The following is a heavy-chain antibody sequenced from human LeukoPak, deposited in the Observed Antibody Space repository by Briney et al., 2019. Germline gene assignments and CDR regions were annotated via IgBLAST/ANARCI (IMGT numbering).Heavy chain of an antibody. V-gene: IGHV3-11*04. CDR1: GFTFSDYY. CDR2: ISSSSSTI. CDR3: ARDGVLRLFEALRNGMDV. D-gene: IGHD3-3*01. Sequence: GGSLRLSCAASGFTFSDYYMSWTRQAPGKGLEWVSYISSSSSTIYYADSVKGRFTISRDNAKDSLCLQMNSLRAEDTAVYYCARDGVLRLFEALRNGMDVWGQGTTVTVSS. J-gene: IGHJ6*02.